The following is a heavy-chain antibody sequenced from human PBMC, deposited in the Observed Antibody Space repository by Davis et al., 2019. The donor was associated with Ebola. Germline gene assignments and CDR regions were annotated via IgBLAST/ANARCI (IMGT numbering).Heavy chain of an antibody. Sequence: PGGSLRLSCAASGFTFSSYDMHWVRQAPGKGLEWVSVMSYDGSNKYYADSVKGRFTISRDNSKNTLYLQMSSLRAEDTAVYYCAKGSFDWFRSDYYYYGMDVWGKGTTVTVSS. CDR1: GFTFSSYD. V-gene: IGHV3-30*18. CDR3: AKGSFDWFRSDYYYYGMDV. D-gene: IGHD3-9*01. CDR2: MSYDGSNK. J-gene: IGHJ6*04.